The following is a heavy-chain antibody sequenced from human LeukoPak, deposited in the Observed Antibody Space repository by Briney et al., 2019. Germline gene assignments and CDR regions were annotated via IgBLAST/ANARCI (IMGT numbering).Heavy chain of an antibody. Sequence: SETLSLTCTVSGGSISSYYWSWVRQPPGKGLEWIGYIYYSGSTNYNPSLKSRVTITVDTSKNQFSLKLSSVNAADTAVYYCARHDPGGWYGLFDYWGQGTLVTVSS. CDR1: GGSISSYY. J-gene: IGHJ4*02. CDR2: IYYSGST. CDR3: ARHDPGGWYGLFDY. V-gene: IGHV4-59*08. D-gene: IGHD6-19*01.